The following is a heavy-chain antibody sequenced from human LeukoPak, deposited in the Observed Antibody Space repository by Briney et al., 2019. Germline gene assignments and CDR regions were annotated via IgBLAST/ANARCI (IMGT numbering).Heavy chain of an antibody. V-gene: IGHV1-8*01. CDR1: GYTFTSYD. CDR2: MDPNSGNT. J-gene: IGHJ5*02. D-gene: IGHD6-13*01. CDR3: AREAGSQLVNWFDP. Sequence: ASVKVSCKASGYTFTSYDINWVRQATGQGLEWMGWMDPNSGNTGYAQKFQGRVTMTRNTSISTAYMELSSLRSEDTAVYYCAREAGSQLVNWFDPWGQGTLVTVPS.